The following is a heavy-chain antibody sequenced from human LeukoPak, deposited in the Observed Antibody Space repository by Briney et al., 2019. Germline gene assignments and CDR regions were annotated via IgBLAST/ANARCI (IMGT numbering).Heavy chain of an antibody. V-gene: IGHV4-34*01. CDR3: ARLTYSNNWYFRRGLDNWFDP. CDR2: INHSGSA. CDR1: GGSFSRYY. J-gene: IGHJ5*02. Sequence: SQTLSLTCAVYGGSFSRYYWTWIRQPPGKGVEWIGEINHSGSANYNPSLKSRVTISVDASKSQFSLRLSSVTAADTAVYYCARLTYSNNWYFRRGLDNWFDPWGQGTLVTVSS. D-gene: IGHD6-13*01.